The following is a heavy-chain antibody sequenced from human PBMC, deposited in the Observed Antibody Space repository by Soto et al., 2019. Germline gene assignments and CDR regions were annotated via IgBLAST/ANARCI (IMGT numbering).Heavy chain of an antibody. V-gene: IGHV1-69*01. D-gene: IGHD3-3*01. CDR2: IIPIFGTA. J-gene: IGHJ5*02. CDR1: GGTFSSYA. Sequence: QVQLVQSGAEVKKPGSSVKVSCKASGGTFSSYAISWVRQAPGQGLEWMGGIIPIFGTANYAQKFQGRVTITADESTSTAYMELSSLRSEDTAVYYCARDGAGITIFGVVTGANWFDPWGQGTLVTVSS. CDR3: ARDGAGITIFGVVTGANWFDP.